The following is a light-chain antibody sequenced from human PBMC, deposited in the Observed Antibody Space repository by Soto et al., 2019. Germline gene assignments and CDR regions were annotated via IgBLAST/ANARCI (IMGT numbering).Light chain of an antibody. V-gene: IGKV1-33*01. Sequence: DIQFTQSPSSLSASVGATVTVTCQASQDISVYFNWYQEKPGKAPTLLIYDASNLKTGVPSRFSGLGSGTHFTLTISNLQPEDIATYFCQHYDDVLVTFGGGTKVDIK. J-gene: IGKJ4*01. CDR2: DAS. CDR3: QHYDDVLVT. CDR1: QDISVY.